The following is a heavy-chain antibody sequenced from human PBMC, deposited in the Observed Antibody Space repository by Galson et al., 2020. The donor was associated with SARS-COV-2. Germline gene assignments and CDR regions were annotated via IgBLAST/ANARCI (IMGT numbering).Heavy chain of an antibody. D-gene: IGHD1-26*01. CDR3: ARPTSGSYYGGFDP. CDR1: GFTFSSYA. J-gene: IGHJ5*02. Sequence: SLRLSCAASGFTFSSYAMHWVRQAPGKGLEWVAVISYDGSNKYYADSVKGRFTISRDNSKNTLYLQMNSLRAEDTAVYYCARPTSGSYYGGFDPWGQGTLVTVSS. V-gene: IGHV3-30-3*01. CDR2: ISYDGSNK.